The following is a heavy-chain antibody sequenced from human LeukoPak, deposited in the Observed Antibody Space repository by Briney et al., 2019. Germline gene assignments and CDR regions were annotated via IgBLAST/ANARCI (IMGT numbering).Heavy chain of an antibody. D-gene: IGHD6-19*01. CDR1: GYSISSGYY. V-gene: IGHV4-38-2*02. Sequence: SETLSLTCIVSGYSISSGYYWGWIRQPPGKGLEWIGSIYHSGSTYYNPSLKSRVTISVDTSKNQFSLKLSSVTAADTAVYYCARVRARIAVAANDAFDIWGQGTMVTVSS. CDR2: IYHSGST. CDR3: ARVRARIAVAANDAFDI. J-gene: IGHJ3*02.